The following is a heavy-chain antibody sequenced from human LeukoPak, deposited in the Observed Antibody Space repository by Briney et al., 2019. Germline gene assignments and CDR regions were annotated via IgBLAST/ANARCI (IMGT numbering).Heavy chain of an antibody. J-gene: IGHJ5*02. V-gene: IGHV4-4*02. CDR1: GGSISSSNW. D-gene: IGHD6-6*01. Sequence: PSETLSLTCAVSGGSISSSNWWSWVRQPPGKGLEWIGEIYHSGSTNYNPSLKSRVTISVDKSKNQFSLKLSSVTAADTAVYYCARDFGVPPSIAARPEGWFDPWGQGTLVTVSS. CDR3: ARDFGVPPSIAARPEGWFDP. CDR2: IYHSGST.